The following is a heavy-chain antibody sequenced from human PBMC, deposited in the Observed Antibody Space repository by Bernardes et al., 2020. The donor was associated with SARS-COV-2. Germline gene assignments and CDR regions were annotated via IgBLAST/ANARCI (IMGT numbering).Heavy chain of an antibody. Sequence: GGSLRLSCAASGFTFSSYAMHWVRQAPGKGLEYVSAISSNGGSTYYANSVKGRFTISRDNSKNTLYLQMGSLRAEDMAVYYCAREPLGVDAFDIWGQGTMVTVSS. CDR2: ISSNGGST. CDR3: AREPLGVDAFDI. J-gene: IGHJ3*02. CDR1: GFTFSSYA. V-gene: IGHV3-64*01. D-gene: IGHD2-8*01.